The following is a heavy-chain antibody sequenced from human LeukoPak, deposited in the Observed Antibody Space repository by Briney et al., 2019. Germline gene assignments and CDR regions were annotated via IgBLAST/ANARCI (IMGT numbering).Heavy chain of an antibody. CDR2: ISSGSSAI. J-gene: IGHJ4*02. D-gene: IGHD4-17*01. Sequence: GGSLRLSCEASGFTFTTYSMTWVRQAPGKGLEWVSIISSGSSAIFSADALKGRFTTSRDDAKNLLYLDMNSLRAEDTAVYYCARGHTAVTRHFDFWGQGTLVTVSS. CDR3: ARGHTAVTRHFDF. CDR1: GFTFTTYS. V-gene: IGHV3-21*01.